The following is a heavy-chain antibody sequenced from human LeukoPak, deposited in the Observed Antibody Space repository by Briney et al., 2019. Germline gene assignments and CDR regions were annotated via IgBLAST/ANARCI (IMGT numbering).Heavy chain of an antibody. CDR2: IFPSGGEI. Sequence: GGSLRLSCAASGFTFSTFAMTWVRQPPGKELEWVSSIFPSGGEIHYADSVRGRFTISRDNSKNTLYLQMNSLRAEDTAVYYCAKDPSDYSNFDFDYWGQGTLVTVSS. CDR1: GFTFSTFA. J-gene: IGHJ4*02. D-gene: IGHD4-11*01. V-gene: IGHV3-23*01. CDR3: AKDPSDYSNFDFDY.